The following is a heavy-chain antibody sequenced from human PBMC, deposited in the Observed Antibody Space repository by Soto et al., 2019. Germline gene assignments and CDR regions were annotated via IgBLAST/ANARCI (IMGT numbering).Heavy chain of an antibody. Sequence: QVQLVESGGGVVQPGRSLRLSCAASGFTFSSETMHWVRQAPGKGLEWVAVISYDGSNKYYADSVKGRFTISRDNSKNTLYLQMNSLRVEDTAVYYCARAAGATRWDYWGQGTLVTVSS. CDR3: ARAAGATRWDY. V-gene: IGHV3-30*03. CDR1: GFTFSSET. CDR2: ISYDGSNK. D-gene: IGHD1-1*01. J-gene: IGHJ4*02.